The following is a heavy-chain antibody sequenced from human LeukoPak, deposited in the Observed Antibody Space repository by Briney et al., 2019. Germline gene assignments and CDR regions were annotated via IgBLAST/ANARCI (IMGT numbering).Heavy chain of an antibody. V-gene: IGHV3-23*01. CDR1: GFTFSTYA. J-gene: IGHJ3*02. D-gene: IGHD2-2*01. CDR2: VTNNGGST. CDR3: AKLWSSSRGAFDI. Sequence: PGGSLRLSCAASGFTFSTYAMSWVRQAPGKGLEWVSGVTNNGGSTYYADSVEGRCTISRDNSKNTLYLQMNSLRAEDTAVYYCAKLWSSSRGAFDIWGQGTMVTVSS.